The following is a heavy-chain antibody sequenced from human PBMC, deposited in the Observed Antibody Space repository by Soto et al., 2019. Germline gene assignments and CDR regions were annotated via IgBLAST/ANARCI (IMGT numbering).Heavy chain of an antibody. Sequence: GGSLRLSCAASGFTFSSYSMNWVRQAPGKGLEWVASISSSSSYIYYADSVKGRFTISRDNAKNSLYLQMNSLRAEDTAVYYCARGSRWFGELFSAFDIWGQGTMVTVSS. CDR3: ARGSRWFGELFSAFDI. J-gene: IGHJ3*02. D-gene: IGHD3-10*01. CDR1: GFTFSSYS. CDR2: ISSSSSYI. V-gene: IGHV3-21*01.